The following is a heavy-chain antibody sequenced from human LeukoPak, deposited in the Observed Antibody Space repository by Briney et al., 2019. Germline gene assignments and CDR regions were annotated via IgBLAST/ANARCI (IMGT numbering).Heavy chain of an antibody. J-gene: IGHJ5*02. CDR3: TRPTLQTLGA. CDR1: GYTFTDYY. D-gene: IGHD3-10*01. Sequence: ASVKVSRKASGYTFTDYYIHWVRQAPGQGLEWMGWINPNSGDTNYAQKFQGRVTMTRDTSISTAYMEVSRLRSDDTAVYYCTRPTLQTLGAWGQGTLVTVSS. CDR2: INPNSGDT. V-gene: IGHV1-2*02.